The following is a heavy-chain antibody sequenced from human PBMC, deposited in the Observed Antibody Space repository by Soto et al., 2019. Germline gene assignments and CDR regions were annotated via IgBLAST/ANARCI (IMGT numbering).Heavy chain of an antibody. D-gene: IGHD3-3*01. CDR2: ISAGSDAI. Sequence: EEQLVESGGGLVQPGGSLRLSCAASGFIFSTYTLNWVRQAPGKGLEWVSYISAGSDAIYYADSVKGRFTVSRDNAKNSLYLQMNSLRDEDTAVYYCARHYTTSRVGAYFDPWGQGTLVTVSS. CDR1: GFIFSTYT. J-gene: IGHJ5*02. CDR3: ARHYTTSRVGAYFDP. V-gene: IGHV3-48*02.